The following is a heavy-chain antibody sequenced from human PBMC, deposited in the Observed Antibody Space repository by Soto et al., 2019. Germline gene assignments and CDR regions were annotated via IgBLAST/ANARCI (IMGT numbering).Heavy chain of an antibody. CDR2: IYHSGST. CDR3: AREGAAAGKGLDYYYYMDV. Sequence: SETLSLTCAVSSGSISSSNWWSWVRQPPGKGLEWIGEIYHSGSTNYNPSLKSRVTISVDKSKNQFSLKLSSVTAADTAVYYCAREGAAAGKGLDYYYYMDVWGKGTTVTVSS. J-gene: IGHJ6*03. D-gene: IGHD6-13*01. V-gene: IGHV4-4*02. CDR1: SGSISSSNW.